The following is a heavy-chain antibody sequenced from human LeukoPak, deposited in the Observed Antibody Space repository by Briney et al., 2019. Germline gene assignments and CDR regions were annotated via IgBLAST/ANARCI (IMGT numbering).Heavy chain of an antibody. Sequence: SETLSLTCTVSGGSISSYYWSWIRQPPGKGLEWIGYIYYGGSTNYNPSLKSRVTISVDTSKNQFSLKLSSVTAADTAVYYCARNYGGSHDALDIWGQGTMVTVSS. CDR1: GGSISSYY. V-gene: IGHV4-59*12. CDR3: ARNYGGSHDALDI. CDR2: IYYGGST. D-gene: IGHD4-23*01. J-gene: IGHJ3*02.